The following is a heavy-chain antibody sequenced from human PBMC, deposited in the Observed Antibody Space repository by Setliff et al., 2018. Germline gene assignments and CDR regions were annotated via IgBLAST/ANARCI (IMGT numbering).Heavy chain of an antibody. J-gene: IGHJ4*02. D-gene: IGHD3-3*01. Sequence: GGSLRLSCAASGFTFDDYTMHWVRPAPGKGLEWVSLITWDGGSTFYADSVKGRFTISRDNRKNSLYRHMNSLTSEDTALYFCTKDGGRLRFVSHLDFWGQGTPVTVSS. CDR3: TKDGGRLRFVSHLDF. CDR2: ITWDGGST. V-gene: IGHV3-43*01. CDR1: GFTFDDYT.